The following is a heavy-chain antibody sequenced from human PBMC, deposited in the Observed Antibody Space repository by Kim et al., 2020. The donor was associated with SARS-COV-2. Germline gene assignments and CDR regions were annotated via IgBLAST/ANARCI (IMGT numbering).Heavy chain of an antibody. J-gene: IGHJ3*02. CDR3: ARGAASGTGLDDAFDI. Sequence: GGSLRLSCAASGFTVSSNYMSWVRQAPGKGLEWVSVIYRGGSTYYADSVKGRFTISRDNSKNTLYLQMNSLRAEDTAVYYCARGAASGTGLDDAFDIWGQGTMVTVSS. D-gene: IGHD3-10*01. CDR1: GFTVSSNY. CDR2: IYRGGST. V-gene: IGHV3-53*01.